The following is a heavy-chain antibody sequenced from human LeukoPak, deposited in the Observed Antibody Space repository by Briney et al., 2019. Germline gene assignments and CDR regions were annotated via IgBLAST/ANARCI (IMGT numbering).Heavy chain of an antibody. Sequence: GSLLLSCAASGFPFSSYSMNWVRQAPGKGLGWVSYISSSSSTIYYADSVKGRFTISRDNAKNSLYLQMNSLRAEDTAVYYCARVRCSSTSCSYYYYYGMDVWGQGTTVTVSS. V-gene: IGHV3-48*01. CDR2: ISSSSSTI. D-gene: IGHD2-2*01. CDR3: ARVRCSSTSCSYYYYYGMDV. CDR1: GFPFSSYS. J-gene: IGHJ6*02.